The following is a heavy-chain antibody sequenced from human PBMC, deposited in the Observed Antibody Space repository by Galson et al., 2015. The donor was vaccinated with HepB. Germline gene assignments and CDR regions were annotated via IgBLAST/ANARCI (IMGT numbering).Heavy chain of an antibody. CDR3: ARSLDIGIDF. V-gene: IGHV3-33*08. D-gene: IGHD1-1*01. CDR2: IWHDGGKK. J-gene: IGHJ4*02. CDR1: GFTFKNFG. Sequence: SLRLSCAASGFTFKNFGMHWVRQAPGKGLEWVAVIWHDGGKKYYGDSVKGRFTVSRDNHENTLSLQMNSLRVEDTATYFCARSLDIGIDFWGQGSLVIVSS.